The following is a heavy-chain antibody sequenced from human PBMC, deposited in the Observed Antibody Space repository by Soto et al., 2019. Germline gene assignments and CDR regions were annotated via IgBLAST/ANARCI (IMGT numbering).Heavy chain of an antibody. V-gene: IGHV1-69*01. CDR3: ARLYCSGGSCYAGWFDP. CDR2: IIPIFGTA. CDR1: GGTFGSYA. J-gene: IGHJ5*02. Sequence: QVQLVQSGAEVKKPGSSVKVSCKASGGTFGSYAISWVRQAPGQGLEWMGGIIPIFGTANYAQKFQGRVTITADESTSTAYMELSSLRSEDTAVYYCARLYCSGGSCYAGWFDPWGQGTLVTVSS. D-gene: IGHD2-15*01.